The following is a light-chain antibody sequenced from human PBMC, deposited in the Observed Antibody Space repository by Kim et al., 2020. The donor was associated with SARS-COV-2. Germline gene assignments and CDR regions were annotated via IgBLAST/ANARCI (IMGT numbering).Light chain of an antibody. Sequence: PGERGTICCRGSQRCTSSFLAWYQHKPGQAPRLLIYGASSRATGIPDRFSGSGSGTDFTLTISRLEPEDFAVYYCQQYANSPITFGQGTRLEIK. V-gene: IGKV3-20*01. CDR2: GAS. CDR3: QQYANSPIT. J-gene: IGKJ5*01. CDR1: QRCTSSF.